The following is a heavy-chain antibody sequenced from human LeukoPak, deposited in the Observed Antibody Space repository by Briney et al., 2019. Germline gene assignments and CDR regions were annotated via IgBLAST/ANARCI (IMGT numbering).Heavy chain of an antibody. CDR2: IYYSGST. J-gene: IGHJ4*02. CDR1: GGSISSYY. CDR3: AREIPFDY. Sequence: NTSETLSLTCTVSGGSISSYYWSWIRQPPGKGLEWIGYIYYSGSTNYNPSLKSRVTISVDTSKSQFSLKLSSVTAADTAVYYCAREIPFDYWGQGTLVTVSS. V-gene: IGHV4-59*01.